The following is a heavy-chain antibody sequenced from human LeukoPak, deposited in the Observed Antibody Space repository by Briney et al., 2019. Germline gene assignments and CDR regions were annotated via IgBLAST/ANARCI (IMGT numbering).Heavy chain of an antibody. J-gene: IGHJ4*02. CDR3: ARDEPTAVDY. CDR2: ISSSSSYI. CDR1: GFTFSSYS. D-gene: IGHD4-17*01. Sequence: PGGSLRLSRAASGFTFSSYSMNWVRQAPGKGLEWVSSISSSSSYIYYADSVKGRFTISRDNAKNSLYLQMNSLRAEDTAVYYCARDEPTAVDYWGQGTLVTVSS. V-gene: IGHV3-21*01.